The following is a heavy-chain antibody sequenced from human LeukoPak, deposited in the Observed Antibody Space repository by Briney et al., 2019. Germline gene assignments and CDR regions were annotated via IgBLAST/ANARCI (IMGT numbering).Heavy chain of an antibody. Sequence: ASVKLSCKASGGTFSSYAISWVRQAPGQGLEWMGGFDPEDAETVYAQKFQGRLTMTEDTSTDTAYMELSSLRSDDTAVYYCATDPVGYCSANGCYSVDYWGQGTLVTVSS. V-gene: IGHV1-24*01. CDR1: GGTFSSYA. CDR2: FDPEDAET. CDR3: ATDPVGYCSANGCYSVDY. J-gene: IGHJ4*02. D-gene: IGHD2-15*01.